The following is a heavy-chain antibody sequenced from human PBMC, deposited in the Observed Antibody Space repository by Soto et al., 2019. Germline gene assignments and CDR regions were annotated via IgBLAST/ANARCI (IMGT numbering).Heavy chain of an antibody. CDR3: ARGYSSSFFWPYYYGMDV. Sequence: SETLSLTCAVSGYSISSGYYWGWIRQPPGKGLEWIGSIYHSGSTYYNPSLKSRVTISVDTSKNQFSLKLSSVTAADTAVYYCARGYSSSFFWPYYYGMDVWGQGTTVTVSS. J-gene: IGHJ6*02. CDR2: IYHSGST. CDR1: GYSISSGYY. V-gene: IGHV4-38-2*01. D-gene: IGHD6-13*01.